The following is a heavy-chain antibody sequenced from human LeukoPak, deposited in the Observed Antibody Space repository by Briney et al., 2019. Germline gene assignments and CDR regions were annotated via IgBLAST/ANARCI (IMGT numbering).Heavy chain of an antibody. D-gene: IGHD2-2*01. V-gene: IGHV3-21*01. Sequence: KTGGSLRLSCAASEFTFSSYSMNWVRQAPGKGLEWVSSVSSSSNYIYYADSVKGRFTISRDNAKNSLYLQMNSLRAEDAAVYYCARDRYCTRTSCYGTDYWGQGTLVTVSS. J-gene: IGHJ4*02. CDR1: EFTFSSYS. CDR2: VSSSSNYI. CDR3: ARDRYCTRTSCYGTDY.